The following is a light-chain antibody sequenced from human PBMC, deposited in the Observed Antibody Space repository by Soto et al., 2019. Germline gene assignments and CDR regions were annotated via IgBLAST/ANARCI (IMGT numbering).Light chain of an antibody. J-gene: IGLJ1*01. CDR3: TSYTSSSTYV. CDR1: SSDVGAYNY. CDR2: DVS. Sequence: QSALTQPASVSGSPGESITISCTGTSSDVGAYNYVSWYQQDPGKAPKLMIYDVSSRPSGVSNRFSGSKSGHTASLTISGLQAGDEADYYCTSYTSSSTYVFGTGTKVTVL. V-gene: IGLV2-14*01.